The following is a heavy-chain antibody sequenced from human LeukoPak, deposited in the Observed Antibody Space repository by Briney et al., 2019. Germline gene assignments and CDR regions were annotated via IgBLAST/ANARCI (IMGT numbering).Heavy chain of an antibody. D-gene: IGHD6-13*01. J-gene: IGHJ5*02. CDR3: ARVIAS. V-gene: IGHV3-30-3*01. CDR2: ISYDGSNK. Sequence: GGSLRLSCAASGFTFSSYAMHWVRQAPGKGLEWVAVISYDGSNKYYADSVKGRFTISRDNSKNTLYLQMNSLRAEDTAVYYCARVIASWGQGTLVTVSS. CDR1: GFTFSSYA.